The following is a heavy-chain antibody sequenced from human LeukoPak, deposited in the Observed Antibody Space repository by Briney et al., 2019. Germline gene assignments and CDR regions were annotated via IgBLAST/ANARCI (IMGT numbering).Heavy chain of an antibody. CDR2: ISASSTTI. V-gene: IGHV3-48*02. CDR1: GFTFSDYS. J-gene: IGHJ4*02. CDR3: ARSYGYFDY. Sequence: GGSLRLSCAASGFTFSDYSMNWVRQAPGKGLEWVSYISASSTTIYYADSVKGRFTISRDNAKNSLFLQMNSLKDEDTAVYYCARSYGYFDYWGQGTLVTVSS. D-gene: IGHD3-10*01.